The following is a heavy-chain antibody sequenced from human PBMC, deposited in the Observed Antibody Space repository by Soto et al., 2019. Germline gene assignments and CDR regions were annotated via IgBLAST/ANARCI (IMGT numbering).Heavy chain of an antibody. V-gene: IGHV1-69*12. CDR2: IIPIFGTA. CDR3: ARANCSGGSCYRYYYYYGMDV. D-gene: IGHD2-15*01. CDR1: GGTFSSYA. J-gene: IGHJ6*02. Sequence: QVQLVQSGAEVKKPGSSVKVSCKASGGTFSSYAISWVRQAPGQGLEWMGGIIPIFGTANYAQKFQGRVTITADESTSTAYMELSSLRSEDTAVYYCARANCSGGSCYRYYYYYGMDVWGQGTTVTVSS.